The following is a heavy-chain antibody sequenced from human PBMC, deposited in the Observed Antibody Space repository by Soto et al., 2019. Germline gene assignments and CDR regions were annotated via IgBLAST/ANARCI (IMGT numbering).Heavy chain of an antibody. CDR3: ARDLRYGDYEIAGFDP. V-gene: IGHV3-53*01. CDR2: IYSGGST. D-gene: IGHD4-17*01. J-gene: IGHJ5*02. Sequence: PGGSLRLSCAASGFTVSSNYMSWVRQAPGKGLEWVSVIYSGGSTYYADSVKGRFTISRDNSKNTLYLQMNSLRAEDTAVYYCARDLRYGDYEIAGFDPWGQGTLVTVSS. CDR1: GFTVSSNY.